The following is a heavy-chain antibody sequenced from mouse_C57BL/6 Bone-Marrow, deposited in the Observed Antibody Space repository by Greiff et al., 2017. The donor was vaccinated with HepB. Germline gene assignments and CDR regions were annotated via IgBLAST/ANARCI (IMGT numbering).Heavy chain of an antibody. CDR1: GFTFSDYY. Sequence: EVQGVESGGGLVQPGGSLKLSCAASGFTFSDYYMYWVRRTPEKRLEWVAYISNGGGSNYYPDTVKGRFTISRDNAKNTLSLQMSRLKSEDTAMYYCARQGDYGSSYIDFDVWGTGTTVTVSS. D-gene: IGHD1-1*01. V-gene: IGHV5-12*01. J-gene: IGHJ1*03. CDR2: ISNGGGSN. CDR3: ARQGDYGSSYIDFDV.